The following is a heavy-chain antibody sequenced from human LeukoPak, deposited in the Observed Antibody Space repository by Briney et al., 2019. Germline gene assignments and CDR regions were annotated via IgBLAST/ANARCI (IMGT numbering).Heavy chain of an antibody. D-gene: IGHD3-3*01. Sequence: MTSETLSLTCTVTSGSISGHYWSWIRQPAGKEMQRIGRIYTSGATNYNPSLKSRVTMSIDTSKKEFTLKLTSVTAADTAVYYCARDQYFDFWSSTATPYYFDYWGQGTLVTVSS. CDR1: SGSISGHY. CDR3: ARDQYFDFWSSTATPYYFDY. V-gene: IGHV4-4*07. CDR2: IYTSGAT. J-gene: IGHJ4*02.